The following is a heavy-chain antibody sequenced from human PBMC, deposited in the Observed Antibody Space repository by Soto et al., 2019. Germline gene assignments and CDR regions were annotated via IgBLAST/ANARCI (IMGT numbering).Heavy chain of an antibody. V-gene: IGHV4-31*03. D-gene: IGHD1-26*01. Sequence: LSLTCIVSGGSISSGAHYWSWIRQHPGKGLEWVGYIYHSGSTYYNPSLKSRLSISVDTSKNQFSLRLSSVTAADTAVYYCARGRSGLNAESFDFWGQGTLVTVSS. CDR2: IYHSGST. CDR3: ARGRSGLNAESFDF. CDR1: GGSISSGAHY. J-gene: IGHJ4*02.